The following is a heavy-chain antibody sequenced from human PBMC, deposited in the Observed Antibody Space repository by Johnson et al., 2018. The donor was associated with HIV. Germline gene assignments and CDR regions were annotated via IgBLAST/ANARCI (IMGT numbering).Heavy chain of an antibody. J-gene: IGHJ3*02. D-gene: IGHD1-26*01. V-gene: IGHV3-30-3*01. CDR2: ISYDGSNK. Sequence: QVQLVESGGGVVQPGRSLRLSCAASGFTFSSYAMHWVRQAPGKGLEWVAVISYDGSNKYYAHSVKGRFTISRDNSKNTLYLHMTSLRAEDTAVYHWAIIPPGGAGKGADAFDIWGQGTMVTVSS. CDR3: AIIPPGGAGKGADAFDI. CDR1: GFTFSSYA.